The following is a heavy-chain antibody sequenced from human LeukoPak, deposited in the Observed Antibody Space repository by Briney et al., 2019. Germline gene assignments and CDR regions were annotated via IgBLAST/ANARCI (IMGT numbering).Heavy chain of an antibody. CDR2: IYHSGST. CDR1: GYSISSGYY. CDR3: ARKGWLQFGELGY. V-gene: IGHV4-38-2*02. Sequence: SETLSLTCTVSGYSISSGYYWGWIRQPPGKGLEWIGSIYHSGSTYYNPSLKSRVTISVDTSKNQFSLKLSSVTAADTAVYYCARKGWLQFGELGYWGQGTLVTVSS. J-gene: IGHJ4*02. D-gene: IGHD5-24*01.